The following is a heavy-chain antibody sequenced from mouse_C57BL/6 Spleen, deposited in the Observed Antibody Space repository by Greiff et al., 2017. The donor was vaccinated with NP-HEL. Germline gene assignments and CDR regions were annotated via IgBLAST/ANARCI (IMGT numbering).Heavy chain of an antibody. J-gene: IGHJ4*01. D-gene: IGHD2-4*01. Sequence: QVQLQQPGAELVKPGASVKMSCKASGYTFTSYWITWVKQRPGQGLAWIGDIYPGSGSTNYNEKFKSKATLTVDTSSSTAYMQLSSLTSEDSAVYYCARSDDYDDAMDYWGQGTSVTVSS. CDR3: ARSDDYDDAMDY. V-gene: IGHV1-55*01. CDR1: GYTFTSYW. CDR2: IYPGSGST.